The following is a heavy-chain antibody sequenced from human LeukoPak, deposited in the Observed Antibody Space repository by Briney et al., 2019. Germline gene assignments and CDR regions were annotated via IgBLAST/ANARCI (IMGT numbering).Heavy chain of an antibody. CDR2: INDNGDI. CDR1: GGSFSGYN. Sequence: PSETLSLTCAVYGGSFSGYNWNWIRQTPEKGLEWIGEINDNGDIRYNPSLKSRLTISTDTSKNQFSLKLTSVTAADTAVYYCARGSPKHDSWGQGTRVTVSP. V-gene: IGHV4-34*01. J-gene: IGHJ5*01. CDR3: ARGSPKHDS.